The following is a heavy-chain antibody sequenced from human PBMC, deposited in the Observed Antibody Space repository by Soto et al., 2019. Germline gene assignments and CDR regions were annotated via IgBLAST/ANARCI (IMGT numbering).Heavy chain of an antibody. CDR3: ARRYSSSSERRRYYYYYMDV. Sequence: SETLSLTCTVSGGSISSYYWSWIRQPPGKGLEWIGYIYYSGSTNYNPSLKSRVTISVDTSKNQFSLKLSSVTAADTAVYYCARRYSSSSERRRYYYYYMDVWGKGTTVTVSS. CDR1: GGSISSYY. CDR2: IYYSGST. V-gene: IGHV4-59*08. D-gene: IGHD6-6*01. J-gene: IGHJ6*03.